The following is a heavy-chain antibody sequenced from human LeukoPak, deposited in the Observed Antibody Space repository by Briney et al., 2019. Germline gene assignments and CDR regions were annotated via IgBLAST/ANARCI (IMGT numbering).Heavy chain of an antibody. CDR3: ARVPGYSSSWAHAFGI. Sequence: SQTLSLTCAISGDSVSSNSAAWNWIRQSPSGGLEWLGRTYYRSKWYNDYAVSVKSRITINPDTSKNQFSLQLNSVTPEDTAVYYCARVPGYSSSWAHAFGIWGQGTMVTVSS. V-gene: IGHV6-1*01. D-gene: IGHD6-13*01. CDR1: GDSVSSNSAA. CDR2: TYYRSKWYN. J-gene: IGHJ3*02.